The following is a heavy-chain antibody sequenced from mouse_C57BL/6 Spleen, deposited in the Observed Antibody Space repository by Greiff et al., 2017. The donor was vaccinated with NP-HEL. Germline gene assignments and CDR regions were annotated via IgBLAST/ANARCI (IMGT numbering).Heavy chain of an antibody. J-gene: IGHJ4*01. V-gene: IGHV5-6*01. D-gene: IGHD1-1*01. Sequence: EVQLVESGGDLVKPGGSLKLSCAASGFTFSSYGMSWVRQTPDKRLEWVATISSGGSYTYYPDSVKGRFTISRDNAKNTLYLQMSSLKSEDTAMYYCARHGGTTVVPPMDYWGQGTSVTVSS. CDR3: ARHGGTTVVPPMDY. CDR2: ISSGGSYT. CDR1: GFTFSSYG.